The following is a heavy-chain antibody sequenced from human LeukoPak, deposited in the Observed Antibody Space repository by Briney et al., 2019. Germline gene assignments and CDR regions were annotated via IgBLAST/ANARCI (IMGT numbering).Heavy chain of an antibody. J-gene: IGHJ3*02. Sequence: SETLSLTCTVSGDSLSGYFWSWIRQPPGRGLEWIGYRYYSGSTKYNPSLKSRVTISLDMSKNQFFLNLSSVTTADTAVYYCARDRDILAGGNLDIWGQGTMVTVSS. CDR3: ARDRDILAGGNLDI. CDR2: RYYSGST. V-gene: IGHV4-59*01. D-gene: IGHD5-12*01. CDR1: GDSLSGYF.